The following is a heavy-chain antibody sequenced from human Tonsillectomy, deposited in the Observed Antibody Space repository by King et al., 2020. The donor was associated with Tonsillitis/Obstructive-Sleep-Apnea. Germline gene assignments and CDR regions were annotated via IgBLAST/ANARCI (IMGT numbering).Heavy chain of an antibody. CDR3: AREHISSLDY. J-gene: IGHJ4*02. CDR1: GGSFSGYY. Sequence: VQLQLWGAGLLKPSETLSLTCAVYGGSFSGYYWNWIRQPPGKGLEWIGEIDHSGSTNYNPSLKSRVTISVDTSKNQFSLKLSSVTAADTAVYFCAREHISSLDYWGQGTLVTVSS. D-gene: IGHD6-13*01. CDR2: IDHSGST. V-gene: IGHV4-34*01.